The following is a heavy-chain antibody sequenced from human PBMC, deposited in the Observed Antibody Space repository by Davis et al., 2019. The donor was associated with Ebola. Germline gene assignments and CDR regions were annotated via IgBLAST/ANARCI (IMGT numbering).Heavy chain of an antibody. J-gene: IGHJ3*02. CDR1: GGSISSYY. Sequence: SETLSLTCTVSGGSISSYYWSWIRQPPGKGLEWIGYIYYSGSTNYNPSLKSRVTISVDTSKNQFSLKLSSVTAADTAVYYCARDERWLVLGVFDIWGQGTMVTVSS. D-gene: IGHD6-19*01. CDR3: ARDERWLVLGVFDI. V-gene: IGHV4-59*01. CDR2: IYYSGST.